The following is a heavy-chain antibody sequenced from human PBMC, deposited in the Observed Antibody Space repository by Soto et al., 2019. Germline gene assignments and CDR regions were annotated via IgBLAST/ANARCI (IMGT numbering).Heavy chain of an antibody. CDR1: GFTFSSCS. Sequence: EVQLVESGGGLVKPGGSLRLSCAASGFTFSSCSMNWVRQAPGKGLEWVSSISSSSSYIYYADSVKGRFTISRDNAKNSLYLQMNSLRAEDTAVYYCARDSGYYGSGSYLKPFDYWGQGTLVTVSS. CDR3: ARDSGYYGSGSYLKPFDY. J-gene: IGHJ4*02. V-gene: IGHV3-21*01. D-gene: IGHD3-10*01. CDR2: ISSSSSYI.